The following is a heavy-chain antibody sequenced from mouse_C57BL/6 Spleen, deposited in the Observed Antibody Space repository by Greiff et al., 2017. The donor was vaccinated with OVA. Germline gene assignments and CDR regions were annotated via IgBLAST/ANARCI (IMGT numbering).Heavy chain of an antibody. CDR3: ARDGDYDSMDY. D-gene: IGHD2-4*01. Sequence: ESGPGLVKPSQSLSLTCSVTGYSITSGYYWNWIRQFPGNKLEWMGYISYDGSNNYNPSLKNRISITRDTSKNQLFLKLNSVTTEDTATYYCARDGDYDSMDYWGQGTSVTVSS. CDR1: GYSITSGYY. V-gene: IGHV3-6*01. J-gene: IGHJ4*01. CDR2: ISYDGSN.